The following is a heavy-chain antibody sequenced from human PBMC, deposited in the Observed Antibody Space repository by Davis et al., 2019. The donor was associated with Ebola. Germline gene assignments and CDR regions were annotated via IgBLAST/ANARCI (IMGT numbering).Heavy chain of an antibody. CDR3: ARLKITIFGVVQRNDNWFDP. Sequence: SVKVSCKASGGTFSSYAISWVRQAPGQGLEWMGRIIPILGIANYAQKLQGRVTMTTDTSTSTAYMELRSLRSDDTAVYYCARLKITIFGVVQRNDNWFDPWGQGTLVTVSS. CDR2: IIPILGIA. J-gene: IGHJ5*02. CDR1: GGTFSSYA. V-gene: IGHV1-69*04. D-gene: IGHD3-3*01.